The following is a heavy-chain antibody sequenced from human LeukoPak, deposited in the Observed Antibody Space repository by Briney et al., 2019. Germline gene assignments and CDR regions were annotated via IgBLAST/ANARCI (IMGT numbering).Heavy chain of an antibody. CDR2: IYPGDPDT. D-gene: IGHD3-10*01. J-gene: IGHJ5*02. CDR3: ARQGYYYYNWFDP. V-gene: IGHV5-51*01. Sequence: GESLKISYKGSGYSFTSYWIGWVRQVPGKGLEWMGIIYPGDPDTRYSPSFQGQVTISADKSISTAYLQWSSLKASDTAMYYCARQGYYYYNWFDPWGQGTLVTVSS. CDR1: GYSFTSYW.